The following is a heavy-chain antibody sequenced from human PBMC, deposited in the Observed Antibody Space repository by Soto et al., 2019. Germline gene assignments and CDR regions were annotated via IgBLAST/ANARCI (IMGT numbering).Heavy chain of an antibody. D-gene: IGHD2-15*01. CDR3: ARDPSPELYSYNGFDP. Sequence: SVKVSCKASGGTFSSYAISWVRQAPGQGLEWMGGIIPIFGTANYAQKFQGRVTITADESTSTAYMELSSLRSEDTAVYYCARDPSPELYSYNGFDPWGQGTLVNV. CDR2: IIPIFGTA. J-gene: IGHJ5*02. V-gene: IGHV1-69*13. CDR1: GGTFSSYA.